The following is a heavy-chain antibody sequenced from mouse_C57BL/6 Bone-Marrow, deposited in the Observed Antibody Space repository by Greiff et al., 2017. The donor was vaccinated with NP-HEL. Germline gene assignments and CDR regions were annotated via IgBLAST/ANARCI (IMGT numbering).Heavy chain of an antibody. D-gene: IGHD2-3*01. CDR2: IDPETGGT. V-gene: IGHV1-15*01. CDR3: TRWLLRFYFDY. J-gene: IGHJ2*01. CDR1: GYTFTDYE. Sequence: VKVVESGAELVRPGASVTLSCKASGYTFTDYEMHWVKQTPVHGLEWIGAIDPETGGTAYNQKFKGKAILTADKSSSTAYMELRSLTSEDSAVYYCTRWLLRFYFDYWGQGTTLTVSS.